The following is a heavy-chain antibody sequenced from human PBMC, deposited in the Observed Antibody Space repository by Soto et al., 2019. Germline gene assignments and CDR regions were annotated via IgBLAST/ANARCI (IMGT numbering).Heavy chain of an antibody. CDR3: ARDRSAVTIDWFDP. V-gene: IGHV1-18*01. CDR2: ISANNGNA. Sequence: QVQLVQSGAEVKKPGASVKVSCKASGYSFTSYGISWVRQAPGQGLEWMGWISANNGNANYAQKLQGRVTMTTDTSTSTAYMELRSLRSDDTAVYYCARDRSAVTIDWFDPWGQGTLVTVSS. J-gene: IGHJ5*02. D-gene: IGHD4-17*01. CDR1: GYSFTSYG.